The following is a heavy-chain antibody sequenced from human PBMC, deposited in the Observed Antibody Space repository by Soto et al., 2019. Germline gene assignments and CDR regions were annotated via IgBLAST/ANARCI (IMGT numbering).Heavy chain of an antibody. J-gene: IGHJ6*02. CDR2: IWDDGSNK. V-gene: IGHV3-33*01. D-gene: IGHD3-22*01. CDR3: ARERDYYDSSGYFYYYGMDV. Sequence: QVQLVESGGGVVQPGRSLRLSCAASGFTFSSYGMHWVRQAPGKGLEWVAVIWDDGSNKYYADSVKGRFTISRDNSKNKLYLQMNSLRAEDTAVYYCARERDYYDSSGYFYYYGMDVWGQGTTVTVSS. CDR1: GFTFSSYG.